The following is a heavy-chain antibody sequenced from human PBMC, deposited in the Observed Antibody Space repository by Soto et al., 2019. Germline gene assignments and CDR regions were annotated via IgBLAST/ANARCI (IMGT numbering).Heavy chain of an antibody. V-gene: IGHV3-74*01. CDR2: INGDGSTT. D-gene: IGHD1-26*01. CDR3: ARDRWEFQLFYYGLDV. Sequence: GGSLRLSCAASGFTFSSYWMHWVRQAPGKGLVWVSRINGDGSTTDYADSVKGRFTISRDNSKNTLSLQMNSLRAEDTAVYYCARDRWEFQLFYYGLDVWGQGTTVTVSS. J-gene: IGHJ6*02. CDR1: GFTFSSYW.